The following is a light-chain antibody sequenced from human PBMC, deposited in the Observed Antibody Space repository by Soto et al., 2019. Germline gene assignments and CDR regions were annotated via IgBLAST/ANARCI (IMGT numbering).Light chain of an antibody. V-gene: IGKV1-39*01. CDR1: QNINIF. CDR3: QESYSTPLA. Sequence: DIQVTQSPSSLSASVLYRVTITCWSSQNINIFLNWYQQKPGRAPMVVISAASNLESGVPSRFSGRGSGTEFTLTISNLQPGDSALYFCQESYSTPLAFGGGTKVDIK. J-gene: IGKJ4*01. CDR2: AAS.